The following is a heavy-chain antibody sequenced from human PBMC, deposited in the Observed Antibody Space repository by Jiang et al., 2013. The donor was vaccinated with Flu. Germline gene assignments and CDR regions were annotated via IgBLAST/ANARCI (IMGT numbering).Heavy chain of an antibody. J-gene: IGHJ4*02. CDR1: GFSLTSRPVG. CDR2: IYWDNDN. CDR3: AHRLLSPGNWDSGTFDY. Sequence: TQTLTLTCTFSGFSLTSRPVGVGWIRQPPGKALECLGLIYWDNDNRYNPFLKTRLTLTKDTSKNQVVLTMTNMDPADTATYFCAHRLLSPGNWDSGTFDYWGQGTLVTVSS. D-gene: IGHD1-7*01. V-gene: IGHV2-5*02.